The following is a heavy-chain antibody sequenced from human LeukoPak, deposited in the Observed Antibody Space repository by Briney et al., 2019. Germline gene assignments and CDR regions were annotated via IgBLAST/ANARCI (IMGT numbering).Heavy chain of an antibody. Sequence: APVKVSCKASGYTFTSYGISWVRQAPGQGLEWMGWISAYNGNTNYAQKLQGRVTITTDTSTSTAYMELRSLRSDDTAVYYCARAPDWEVRGAGQGDYYYMDVWGKGTTVTVSS. CDR2: ISAYNGNT. D-gene: IGHD3-10*01. J-gene: IGHJ6*03. CDR1: GYTFTSYG. V-gene: IGHV1-18*01. CDR3: ARAPDWEVRGAGQGDYYYMDV.